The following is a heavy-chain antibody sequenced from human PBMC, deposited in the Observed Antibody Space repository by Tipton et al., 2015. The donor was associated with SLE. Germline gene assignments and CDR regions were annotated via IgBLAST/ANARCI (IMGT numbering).Heavy chain of an antibody. CDR1: GYTFTKYD. D-gene: IGHD5-12*01. J-gene: IGHJ6*03. V-gene: IGHV1-2*02. CDR3: ASALRGYSCYGPSYYYYFMDV. CDR2: MNPNSGGA. Sequence: QLVQSGAEVKKPGASVKVSCRSSGYTFTKYDINWVRQATGQGLEWMGWMNPNSGGAEYAQRFQGRVTMTRDTSFSTAYMEVTSLISDNTAVYYFASALRGYSCYGPSYYYYFMDVWGIGSTVSVYS.